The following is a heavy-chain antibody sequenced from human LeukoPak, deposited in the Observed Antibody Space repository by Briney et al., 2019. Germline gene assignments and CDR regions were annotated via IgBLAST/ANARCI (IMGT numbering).Heavy chain of an antibody. CDR1: GDSISSYY. CDR2: IYYSGST. J-gene: IGHJ6*03. CDR3: ARSGPWYHAGGYYYYMDV. V-gene: IGHV4-59*01. Sequence: SETLSFTCTGSGDSISSYYWSWIRQPPGKGLEWIRYIYYSGSTNYNPSLKSRVTISVDTSKNQFSLKLSSVTAADTAVYYCARSGPWYHAGGYYYYMDVWGKGTTVTISS. D-gene: IGHD1-14*01.